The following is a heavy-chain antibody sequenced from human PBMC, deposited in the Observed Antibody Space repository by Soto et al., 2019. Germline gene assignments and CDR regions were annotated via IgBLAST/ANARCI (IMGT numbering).Heavy chain of an antibody. Sequence: ESGGGLVQPGGSLRLSCAASGFIFSSYSMNWVRQAPGKGLEWVSYISSSSSTIYYADSVKGRFTISRDNAKNSLYLQMNSLRDEDTAVYYCASQNDEDYYFGMDVWGQGTTVTVSS. V-gene: IGHV3-48*02. CDR1: GFIFSSYS. CDR3: ASQNDEDYYFGMDV. CDR2: ISSSSSTI. J-gene: IGHJ6*02. D-gene: IGHD1-1*01.